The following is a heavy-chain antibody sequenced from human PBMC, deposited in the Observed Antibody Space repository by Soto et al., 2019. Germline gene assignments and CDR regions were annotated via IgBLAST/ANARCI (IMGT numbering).Heavy chain of an antibody. D-gene: IGHD3-10*01. CDR1: GGSISSGIW. CDR2: IYHSGTT. Sequence: QVQLQESGPGLVKPSGTLSLTCAVSGGSISSGIWWSWVRQPPGKGLEWIGEIYHSGTTNYNPSLKSRVTFSVDKSKSELSLILSSVTAADTAVYYCAREGEGYGSWTYYHWGQGILVTVPS. V-gene: IGHV4-4*02. CDR3: AREGEGYGSWTYYH. J-gene: IGHJ4*02.